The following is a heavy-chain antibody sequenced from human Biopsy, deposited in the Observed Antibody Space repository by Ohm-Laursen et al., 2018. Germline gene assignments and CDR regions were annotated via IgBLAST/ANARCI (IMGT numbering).Heavy chain of an antibody. V-gene: IGHV3-74*01. CDR3: ARDASQGFDS. J-gene: IGHJ5*01. CDR2: SNTDGSHT. CDR1: GFSFSSYW. Sequence: SLRLSCSASGFSFSSYWMYWVRQALGKGLVWVPRSNTDGSHTNYADSVKGRFTTSTDNAKNTLYLYMSSLTVEDTAVYFCARDASQGFDSWGQGTLVTVSS.